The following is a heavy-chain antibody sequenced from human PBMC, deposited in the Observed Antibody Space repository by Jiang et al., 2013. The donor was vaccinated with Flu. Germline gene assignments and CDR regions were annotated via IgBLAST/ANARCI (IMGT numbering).Heavy chain of an antibody. J-gene: IGHJ6*02. CDR1: GVTFKDYG. Sequence: AASGVTFKDYGMSWVRQAPGKALEWVAAISDQGRHKLYADSVKGRFTISRDNSKNTTYLQMNSLTVGDTAVYYCAKGMESEYGSKSSLGLDAWGQGTTVTVSS. CDR3: AKGMESEYGSKSSLGLDA. CDR2: ISDQGRHK. D-gene: IGHD6-6*01. V-gene: IGHV3-30*18.